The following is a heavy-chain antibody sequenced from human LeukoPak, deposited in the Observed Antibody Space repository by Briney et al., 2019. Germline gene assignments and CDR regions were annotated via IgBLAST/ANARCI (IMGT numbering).Heavy chain of an antibody. CDR1: GYTFTGYY. CDR2: INPNSGGT. J-gene: IGHJ3*02. CDR3: AKVGATAPLDAFDI. D-gene: IGHD1-26*01. V-gene: IGHV1-2*02. Sequence: ASVKVSCKASGYTFTGYYMHWVRHAPGQGLEWMGWINPNSGGTNYAQKFQGRVTMTRDTSISTAYMELSRLRSDDTAVYYCAKVGATAPLDAFDIWGQGTMVTVSS.